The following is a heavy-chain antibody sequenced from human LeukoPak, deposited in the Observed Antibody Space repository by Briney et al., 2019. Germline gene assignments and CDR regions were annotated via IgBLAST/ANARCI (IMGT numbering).Heavy chain of an antibody. CDR3: ARGLSGPSYYYYMDV. CDR1: GYTFTGYY. Sequence: ASVKVSCKASGYTFTGYYMHWVRQAPGQGLEWMGWINPNNGGTNYAQKFQGRVTMTRDTSISTAYMELSRLRSDDTAVYYCARGLSGPSYYYYMDVWGKGPTVTVSS. CDR2: INPNNGGT. D-gene: IGHD2-15*01. V-gene: IGHV1-2*02. J-gene: IGHJ6*03.